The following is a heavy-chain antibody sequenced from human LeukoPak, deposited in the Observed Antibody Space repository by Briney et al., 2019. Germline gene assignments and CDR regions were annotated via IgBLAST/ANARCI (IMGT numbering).Heavy chain of an antibody. J-gene: IGHJ6*02. Sequence: ASVKVSCKASGYTFTSYGISWVRQAPGQGLEWMGWISAYNGNTNYAQKLQGRVTMTTDTSTSTAYMKLRSLRSDDTAAYYCARAHFWSGYTPLDVWGQGTTVTVSS. D-gene: IGHD3-3*02. CDR2: ISAYNGNT. CDR1: GYTFTSYG. V-gene: IGHV1-18*04. CDR3: ARAHFWSGYTPLDV.